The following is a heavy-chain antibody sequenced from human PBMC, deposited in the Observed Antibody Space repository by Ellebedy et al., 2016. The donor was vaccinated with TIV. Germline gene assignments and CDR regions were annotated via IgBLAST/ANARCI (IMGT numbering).Heavy chain of an antibody. CDR2: ISGSGGST. Sequence: GESLKISCAASGFTFSSYAMSWVRQAPGKGLEWVSAISGSGGSTYYADSVKGRFTISRDNSKNTLYLQMNSLRAEDTAVYYCAKDIRQSLRVATIKNAFDIWGQGTMVTVSS. CDR3: AKDIRQSLRVATIKNAFDI. CDR1: GFTFSSYA. J-gene: IGHJ3*02. V-gene: IGHV3-23*01. D-gene: IGHD5-12*01.